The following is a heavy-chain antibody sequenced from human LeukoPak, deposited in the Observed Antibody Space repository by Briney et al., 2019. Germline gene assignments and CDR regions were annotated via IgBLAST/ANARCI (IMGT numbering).Heavy chain of an antibody. CDR1: GFTFSSYA. Sequence: GGSLRLSCAASGFTFSSYAMHWVRQAPGKGLEWVANIKQDGSGKYYVDSLKGRFTISRDNAKNSLYLQMNGLRAEDTAMYYCARAGYSSGCDYWGQGTLVTVSS. CDR3: ARAGYSSGCDY. J-gene: IGHJ4*02. D-gene: IGHD6-19*01. V-gene: IGHV3-7*01. CDR2: IKQDGSGK.